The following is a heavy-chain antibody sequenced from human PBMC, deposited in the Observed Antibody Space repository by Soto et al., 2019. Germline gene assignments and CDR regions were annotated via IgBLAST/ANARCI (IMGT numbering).Heavy chain of an antibody. CDR1: GFTFSRYW. D-gene: IGHD3-10*01. J-gene: IGHJ4*02. Sequence: EVHVEESGGNLVQPGGSLRLSCAASGFTFSRYWMTWVRQAPGKGLEWLANINQNGRETYYVDSVKGRFSISRDNVKNSVYLQINSLRAEDTAVYYCAQVGDGYVSSSVECWGQGTLVTVSS. V-gene: IGHV3-7*05. CDR3: AQVGDGYVSSSVEC. CDR2: INQNGRET.